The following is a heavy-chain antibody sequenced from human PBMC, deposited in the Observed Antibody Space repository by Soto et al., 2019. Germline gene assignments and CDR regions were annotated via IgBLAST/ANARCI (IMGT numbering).Heavy chain of an antibody. V-gene: IGHV1-18*01. CDR3: AKNGQPPYYYYGLDV. D-gene: IGHD2-8*01. CDR2: ISGYNGDT. J-gene: IGHJ6*02. CDR1: GYTFTRYG. Sequence: QGHLVQSGAEVKKPGTLVKVSCKASGYTFTRYGIRWVRQAPGQGPEWMGWISGYNGDTNYAQNLQGRVTMTIDTSTSTAYMELRSLTSDDTAVYYCAKNGQPPYYYYGLDVWGQGTTVTVS.